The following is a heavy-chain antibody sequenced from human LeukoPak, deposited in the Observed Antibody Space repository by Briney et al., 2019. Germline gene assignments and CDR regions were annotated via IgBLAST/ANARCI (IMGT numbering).Heavy chain of an antibody. J-gene: IGHJ4*02. D-gene: IGHD4-17*01. CDR2: IYDTGST. CDR1: GGSISSYY. Sequence: SETLSLTCTVYGGSISSYYWSWIRQPPGKGLEWIGYIYDTGSTNYNPSLKSRVTISIDTSTNQFSLNLRSVTAADTAVYYCARITYGPPDYWGQGTLVTVSS. CDR3: ARITYGPPDY. V-gene: IGHV4-59*01.